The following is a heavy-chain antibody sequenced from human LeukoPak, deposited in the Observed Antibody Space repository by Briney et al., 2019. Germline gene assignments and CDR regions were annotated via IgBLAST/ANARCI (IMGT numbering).Heavy chain of an antibody. CDR3: VRAGPYEMVRGVRHRNAFDI. V-gene: IGHV4-39*07. CDR1: GGSISSSSYY. D-gene: IGHD3-10*01. J-gene: IGHJ3*02. CDR2: IYYSGST. Sequence: SETLSLTCTVSGGSISSSSYYWGWIRQPPGKGLEWIGSIYYSGSTYYNPSLKSRVTISVDTSKNQFSLKLSSVTAADTAVYYCVRAGPYEMVRGVRHRNAFDIWGQGTMVTVSS.